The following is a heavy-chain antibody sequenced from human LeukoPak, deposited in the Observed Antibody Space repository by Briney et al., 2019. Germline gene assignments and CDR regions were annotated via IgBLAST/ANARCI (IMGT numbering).Heavy chain of an antibody. CDR1: GGSISSYY. J-gene: IGHJ3*02. CDR2: IYTSGST. V-gene: IGHV4-4*07. D-gene: IGHD2-2*01. CDR3: ARALVTYCSSTSCYDAFDI. Sequence: KASETLSLTCTVSGGSISSYYWSWIRQPAGKGLEWIGRIYTSGSTNYNPSLKSRVTMSVDTSKNQFSLKLSSVTAADTAVYYCARALVTYCSSTSCYDAFDIWGQGTMVTVSS.